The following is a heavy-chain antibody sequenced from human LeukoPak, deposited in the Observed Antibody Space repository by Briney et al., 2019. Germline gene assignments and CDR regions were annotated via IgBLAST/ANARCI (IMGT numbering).Heavy chain of an antibody. CDR2: ISSTSSTI. D-gene: IGHD3-9*01. CDR3: ARDLPILTGYYRLDY. J-gene: IGHJ4*02. CDR1: GFTFSDYY. Sequence: GGSLRLSCAASGFTFSDYYMSWIRQAPGKGLEWVSYISSTSSTIYYADSVKGRFTISRDNAKNSLYLQMNSLRDEDTAVYYCARDLPILTGYYRLDYWGQGTLVTVSS. V-gene: IGHV3-11*04.